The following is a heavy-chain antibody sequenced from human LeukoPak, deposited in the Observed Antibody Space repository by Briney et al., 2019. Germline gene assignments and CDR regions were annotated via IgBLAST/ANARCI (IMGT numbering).Heavy chain of an antibody. Sequence: SETLSLTCTVSGGSISSRTYYWGWIRQAPGKGLEWIGNIYYSGSTYYNPSLQSRVTISVDTSKNQFSLKLSSVTAADTAAYYCARDSGSYPHATFDNWGQGTMVTVSS. J-gene: IGHJ3*02. CDR3: ARDSGSYPHATFDN. CDR2: IYYSGST. CDR1: GGSISSRTYY. D-gene: IGHD1-26*01. V-gene: IGHV4-39*07.